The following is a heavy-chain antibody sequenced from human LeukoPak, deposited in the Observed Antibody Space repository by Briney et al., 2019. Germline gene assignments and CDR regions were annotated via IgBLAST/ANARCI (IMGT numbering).Heavy chain of an antibody. J-gene: IGHJ4*02. CDR1: GFTFSSYG. D-gene: IGHD3-3*01. V-gene: IGHV3-48*01. CDR3: ARDREPHDFWSGYHDY. Sequence: GGSLRLSCAASGFTFSSYGMSWVRQAPGKGLGWVSYITSSSSTIYYADSVKGRFTISRDNAKNSLYLQMNSLRAEDTAVYYCARDREPHDFWSGYHDYWGQGTLVTVSS. CDR2: ITSSSSTI.